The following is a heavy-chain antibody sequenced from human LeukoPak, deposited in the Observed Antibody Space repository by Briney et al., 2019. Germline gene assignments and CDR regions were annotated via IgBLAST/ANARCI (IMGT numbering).Heavy chain of an antibody. D-gene: IGHD4-17*01. V-gene: IGHV4-4*07. Sequence: SETLSLTCTVSGGSISSYYWSWIRQPAGKGLEWIGRIYTSGSTNYNPSLESRVTMSVDTSKNQFSLKLSSVTAADTAVYYCARGDYGDYSPYWYFDLWGRGTLVTVSS. J-gene: IGHJ2*01. CDR1: GGSISSYY. CDR3: ARGDYGDYSPYWYFDL. CDR2: IYTSGST.